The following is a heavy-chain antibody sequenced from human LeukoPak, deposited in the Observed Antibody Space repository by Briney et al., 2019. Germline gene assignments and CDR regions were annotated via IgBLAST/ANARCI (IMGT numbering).Heavy chain of an antibody. CDR1: GGSISSSSYY. CDR3: ARESYGDYVFEDFDY. J-gene: IGHJ4*02. Sequence: PSETLSLTCTVSGGSISSSSYYWGWIRQPPGKGLEWIGSIYYSGSTYYNPSLKSRVTISVDTSKNQFSLKLSSVTAADTAVYYCARESYGDYVFEDFDYWGQGTLVTVSS. D-gene: IGHD4-17*01. CDR2: IYYSGST. V-gene: IGHV4-39*07.